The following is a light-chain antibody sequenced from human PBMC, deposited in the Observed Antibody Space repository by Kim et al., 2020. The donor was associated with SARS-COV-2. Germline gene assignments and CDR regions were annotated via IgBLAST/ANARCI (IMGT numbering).Light chain of an antibody. J-gene: IGKJ1*01. Sequence: ENVLTQSPGTLSLSPGETATLSCRASQSVGNNFLAWYQQKPGQAPRLLIYGASRRATGIQDRFSGSGSGTDFTLTISRLEPEDFAVYCCQQDSSSRQTFGQGTKVDIK. CDR1: QSVGNNF. V-gene: IGKV3-20*01. CDR3: QQDSSSRQT. CDR2: GAS.